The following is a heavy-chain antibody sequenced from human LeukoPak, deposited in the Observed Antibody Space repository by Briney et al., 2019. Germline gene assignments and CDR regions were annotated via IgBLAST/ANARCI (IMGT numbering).Heavy chain of an antibody. D-gene: IGHD4-17*01. J-gene: IGHJ4*02. CDR3: ARGYGAPMYFDY. CDR2: IYSGGST. Sequence: GGSLRLSCAASGFSFSGDAIHWVRQAPGKGLEWVSVIYSGGSTYYADSVKGRFTISRDNSKNTLYLQMNSLRAEDTAVYYCARGYGAPMYFDYWGQGTLVTVSS. V-gene: IGHV3-53*01. CDR1: GFSFSGDA.